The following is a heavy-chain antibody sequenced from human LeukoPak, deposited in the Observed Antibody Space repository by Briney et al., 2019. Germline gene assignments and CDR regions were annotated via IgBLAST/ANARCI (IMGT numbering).Heavy chain of an antibody. CDR2: ISSSGSTI. V-gene: IGHV3-48*03. Sequence: GGSLRLSCAASGFTFSSYEMNWVRQAPGKGLEWVSYISSSGSTIYYADSVKGRFTISRDNAKNSLYLQMNSLRAEDTAVYYCARGRAMVRGERSRNWFDPWGQGTLVTVSS. CDR1: GFTFSSYE. D-gene: IGHD3-10*01. CDR3: ARGRAMVRGERSRNWFDP. J-gene: IGHJ5*02.